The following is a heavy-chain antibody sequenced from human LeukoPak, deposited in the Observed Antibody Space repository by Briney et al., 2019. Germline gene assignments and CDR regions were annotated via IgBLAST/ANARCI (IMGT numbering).Heavy chain of an antibody. CDR3: ARDAWQLGVY. J-gene: IGHJ4*02. V-gene: IGHV3-9*01. Sequence: GGSLRLSCAASGFTFDDYAMHWVRQAPGKGLEWVSGISWNSGSIGYADSVKGRFTISRDNAKNSLYLQMNSLRAEDTAVYYCARDAWQLGVYWGQGTLVTVSS. D-gene: IGHD6-6*01. CDR2: ISWNSGSI. CDR1: GFTFDDYA.